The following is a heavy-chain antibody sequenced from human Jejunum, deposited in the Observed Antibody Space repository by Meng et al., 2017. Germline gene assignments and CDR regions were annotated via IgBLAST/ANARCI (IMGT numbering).Heavy chain of an antibody. V-gene: IGHV1-2*06. CDR1: GYTFTDYY. CDR2: INTRTGGT. CDR3: ARELISYAFDY. Sequence: VPLVRSAAGVSEPGASVNVSCKASGYTFTDYYLYWVRQAPGQGLEWMGRINTRTGGTIYTQKFYGRVTMTRDTSISTAYMELSRLRSDDTAVYYCARELISYAFDYWGQGSLVTVSS. J-gene: IGHJ4*02. D-gene: IGHD1-26*01.